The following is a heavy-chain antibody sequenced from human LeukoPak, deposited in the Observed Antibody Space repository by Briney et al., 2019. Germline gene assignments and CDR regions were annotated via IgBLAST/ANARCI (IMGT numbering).Heavy chain of an antibody. D-gene: IGHD4-11*01. CDR3: ARDSRQQLFDY. CDR2: ISSSGGTI. J-gene: IGHJ4*02. CDR1: GFTFSSYE. Sequence: GGSLRLSCAASGFTFSSYEMNWVRQTPGKGLEWLSYISSSGGTIYYADSVKGRFTISRDNAKSSLYLQMNGLRAEDTAVYYCARDSRQQLFDYWGQGTLVTVSS. V-gene: IGHV3-48*03.